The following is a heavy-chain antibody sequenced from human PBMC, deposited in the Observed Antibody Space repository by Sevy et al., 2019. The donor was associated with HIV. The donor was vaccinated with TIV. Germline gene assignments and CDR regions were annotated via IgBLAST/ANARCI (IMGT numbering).Heavy chain of an antibody. CDR3: ATVREYYSDNSGYLDY. CDR2: FDPEDGEI. D-gene: IGHD3-22*01. J-gene: IGHJ4*02. CDR1: GYTLSELS. Sequence: ASVKVSCKVSGYTLSELSMHWVRQAPEKGLEWMGRFDPEDGEIIYARKFQGRVTMTEDTSTDTAYMELSSLRSEDTAIFYFATVREYYSDNSGYLDYWGQGTLVTVSS. V-gene: IGHV1-24*01.